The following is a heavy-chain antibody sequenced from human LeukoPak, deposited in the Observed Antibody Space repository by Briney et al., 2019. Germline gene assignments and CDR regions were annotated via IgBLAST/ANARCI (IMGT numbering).Heavy chain of an antibody. D-gene: IGHD4-17*01. J-gene: IGHJ4*02. CDR3: ARGNDYGPTFDGPFFDY. CDR2: INHSGST. CDR1: GGSISSYY. V-gene: IGHV4-34*01. Sequence: SETLSFTCTVSGGSISSYYWSWIRQPPGKGLEWIGEINHSGSTNYNPSLKSRVTISVDTSKNQFSLKLSSVTAADTAVYYCARGNDYGPTFDGPFFDYWGQGTLVTVSS.